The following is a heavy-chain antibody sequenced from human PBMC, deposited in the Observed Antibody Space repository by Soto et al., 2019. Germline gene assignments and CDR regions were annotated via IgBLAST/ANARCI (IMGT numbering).Heavy chain of an antibody. V-gene: IGHV1-24*01. CDR3: ATDTRDSYGYLLFDY. J-gene: IGHJ4*02. CDR1: GYTLTELS. Sequence: GASVKVSCKVSGYTLTELSMHWVRQAPGKGLEWMGGFDPEDGETIYAQKFQGRVTMTEDTSTDTAYMELSSLRSEDTAVYYCATDTRDSYGYLLFDYWGQGTLVTVSS. CDR2: FDPEDGET. D-gene: IGHD5-18*01.